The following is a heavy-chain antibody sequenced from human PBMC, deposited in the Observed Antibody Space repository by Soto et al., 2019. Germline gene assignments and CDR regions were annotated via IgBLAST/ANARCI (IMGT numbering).Heavy chain of an antibody. J-gene: IGHJ6*02. D-gene: IGHD6-13*01. CDR1: GYTFTGYY. CDR2: INPNSGGT. V-gene: IGHV1-2*04. Sequence: ASVKVSCKASGYTFTGYYMHWVRQAPGQGLEWMGWINPNSGGTNYAQKFQGWVTMTRDTSISTAYMELSRLRSDDTAVYYCAREGSSSWYLYYYGMDVWAQRTTVTVS. CDR3: AREGSSSWYLYYYGMDV.